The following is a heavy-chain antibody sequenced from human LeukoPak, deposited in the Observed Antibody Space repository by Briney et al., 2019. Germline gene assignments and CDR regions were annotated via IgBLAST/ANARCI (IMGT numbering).Heavy chain of an antibody. J-gene: IGHJ3*02. V-gene: IGHV4-39*01. D-gene: IGHD6-13*01. Sequence: PSETLSLTCTVSGGSIISNTYYWGWIRQPPGKGLEWIGYIYYSGFTYYSPSLKSRVTISLDTSKNQFSLMLSSVTAADTAVYYCARWGIAVADPNDAFDIWGQGTMVTVSS. CDR1: GGSIISNTYY. CDR2: IYYSGFT. CDR3: ARWGIAVADPNDAFDI.